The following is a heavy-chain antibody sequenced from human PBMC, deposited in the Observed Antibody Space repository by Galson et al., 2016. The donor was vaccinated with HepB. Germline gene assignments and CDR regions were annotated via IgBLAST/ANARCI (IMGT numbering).Heavy chain of an antibody. CDR2: INPNSGGT. Sequence: VKVSCKASGYTFTGYYMHWVRQAPGQGLEWMGWINPNSGGTNYAQKFQGWVTMTRDTSISTAYMELSRLRSDDTAVYYCARDGCSGGSCYDYWGQGTLVTVSS. D-gene: IGHD2-15*01. V-gene: IGHV1-2*04. CDR1: GYTFTGYY. J-gene: IGHJ4*02. CDR3: ARDGCSGGSCYDY.